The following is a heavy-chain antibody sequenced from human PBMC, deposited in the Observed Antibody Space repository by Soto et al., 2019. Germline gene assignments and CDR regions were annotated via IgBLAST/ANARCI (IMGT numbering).Heavy chain of an antibody. CDR3: AREGHSTWKWLDP. CDR2: VCSTGAT. Sequence: QVQLQESGPGLVEPSQTPSLVCSVSGDPLSYGGYYWGWVRQSPGKALGWVGFVCSTGATYYHPSLESRVTMSVDMSKNEFSLKLTSVTAADTATYYCAREGHSTWKWLDPWGQGILVTVSS. V-gene: IGHV4-31*03. CDR1: GDPLSYGGYY. J-gene: IGHJ5*02. D-gene: IGHD1-1*01.